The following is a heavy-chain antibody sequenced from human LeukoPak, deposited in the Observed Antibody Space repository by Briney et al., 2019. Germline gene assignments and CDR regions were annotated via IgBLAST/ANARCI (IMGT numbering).Heavy chain of an antibody. CDR3: ARGPERTGVGTRYYYDMDV. CDR1: GFTFSSYA. Sequence: GGSLRHFCAASGFTFSSYAMHWVRQAPGKGLEWVAVISYDGSNKYYADSVKGRFTISRDNSKNTLYLQMNSLRAEDTAVYYCARGPERTGVGTRYYYDMDVWGQGTTVTVSS. V-gene: IGHV3-30-3*01. D-gene: IGHD1-1*01. CDR2: ISYDGSNK. J-gene: IGHJ6*02.